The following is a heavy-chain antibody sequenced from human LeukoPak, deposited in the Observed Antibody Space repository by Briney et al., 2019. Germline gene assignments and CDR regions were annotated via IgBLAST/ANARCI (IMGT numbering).Heavy chain of an antibody. D-gene: IGHD3-9*01. CDR1: GYTFTSYG. Sequence: EASVKVSCKASGYTFTSYGISWVRQAPGQGLEWMGWISAYNGNTNYAQKLQGRVTMTTDTSTSTAYMELRSLRSDDTAVYYCAREGGLRYFDWLLSGRSGYYYMDVWGKGTTVTVSS. V-gene: IGHV1-18*01. J-gene: IGHJ6*03. CDR2: ISAYNGNT. CDR3: AREGGLRYFDWLLSGRSGYYYMDV.